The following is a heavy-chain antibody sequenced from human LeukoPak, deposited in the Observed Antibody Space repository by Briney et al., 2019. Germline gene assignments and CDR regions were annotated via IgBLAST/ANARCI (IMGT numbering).Heavy chain of an antibody. J-gene: IGHJ3*02. D-gene: IGHD5-18*01. V-gene: IGHV1-69*02. CDR1: GGTFSSYT. CDR2: VIPILGIA. Sequence: GASVKVSCKTSGGTFSSYTISWVRQAPGQGLEWMGRVIPILGIANYAQKFQGRVTLTADKSTSTAYMELSSLRSEDTAVYYCATPTNTPMDGPDGFDIWGQGTMVTVSS. CDR3: ATPTNTPMDGPDGFDI.